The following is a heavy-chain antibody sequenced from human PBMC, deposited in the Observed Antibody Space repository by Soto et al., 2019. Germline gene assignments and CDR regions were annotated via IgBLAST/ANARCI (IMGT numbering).Heavy chain of an antibody. CDR2: IYHSGTT. Sequence: SETLSLTCAVSGGSIISNYWWAWIRQSPGEGLVWIGSIYHSGTTYYNPSLESRVIISVDTSESRFALRLTSVTAADTAVYYCARHGYYDSSSYYGFGYWGQGTLVTVSS. CDR3: ARHGYYDSSSYYGFGY. D-gene: IGHD3-22*01. V-gene: IGHV4-38-2*01. J-gene: IGHJ4*02. CDR1: GGSIISNYW.